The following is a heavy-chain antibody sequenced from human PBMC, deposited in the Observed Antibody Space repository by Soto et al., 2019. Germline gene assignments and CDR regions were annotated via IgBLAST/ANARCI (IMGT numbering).Heavy chain of an antibody. CDR1: GYTFTSYG. D-gene: IGHD4-4*01. CDR2: ISAYNGNT. CDR3: ARYPIPYSNYGGTTKY. V-gene: IGHV1-18*01. Sequence: QVQLVQSGAEVKKPGASVKVSCKASGYTFTSYGISWVRQAPGQGLEWMGWISAYNGNTNYAQKLQGRVTMTTDTSTGTAYMELRSLISDDTAVYYCARYPIPYSNYGGTTKYWGQGTLVTVSS. J-gene: IGHJ4*02.